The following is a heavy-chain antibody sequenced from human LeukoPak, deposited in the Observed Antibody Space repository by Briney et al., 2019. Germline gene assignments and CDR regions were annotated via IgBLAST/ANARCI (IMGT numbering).Heavy chain of an antibody. CDR1: GGSISSYY. CDR3: ARLTGYDWESSYDY. Sequence: SETLSLTCTVSGGSISSYYWSWIRQPPGKGLEWIGYIYYSGSTNYNPSLKSRVTISVDTSKNQFSLKLRSVTAADTAVYYCARLTGYDWESSYDYWGQGTLVTVSS. D-gene: IGHD5-12*01. V-gene: IGHV4-59*01. J-gene: IGHJ4*02. CDR2: IYYSGST.